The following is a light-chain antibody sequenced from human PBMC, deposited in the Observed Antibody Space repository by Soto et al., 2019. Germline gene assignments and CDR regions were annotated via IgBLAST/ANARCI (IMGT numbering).Light chain of an antibody. CDR1: QGINNY. J-gene: IGKJ1*01. CDR3: QQANTFPT. Sequence: IQFTQSPSSLSASVGARVTITFRASQGINNYLAWYQQKPGKAPKLLIYAASTLRSGVPSRFSGSGSGTDFTLTISSLQAEDFAVYYCQQANTFPTFGQGTKVDI. CDR2: AAS. V-gene: IGKV1-9*01.